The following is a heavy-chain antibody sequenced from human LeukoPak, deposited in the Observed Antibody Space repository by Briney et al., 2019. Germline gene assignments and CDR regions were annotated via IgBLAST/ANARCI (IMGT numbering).Heavy chain of an antibody. J-gene: IGHJ3*02. D-gene: IGHD3-10*01. CDR2: INHSGST. CDR1: GGSFSGYY. Sequence: SETLSLTCAVYGGSFSGYYWRWIRQPPGKGLEWIGEINHSGSTNYNPSLKSRVTISVDTSKNQFSLKLSSVTAADTAVYYCARLVYGPLWFGESNDAFDIWGQGTMVTVSS. V-gene: IGHV4-34*01. CDR3: ARLVYGPLWFGESNDAFDI.